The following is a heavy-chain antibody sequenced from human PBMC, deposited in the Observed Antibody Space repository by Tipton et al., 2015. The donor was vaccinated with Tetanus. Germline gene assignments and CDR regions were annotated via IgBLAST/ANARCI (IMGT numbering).Heavy chain of an antibody. V-gene: IGHV4-34*01. J-gene: IGHJ5*02. D-gene: IGHD2-2*01. CDR1: GVSFSGYY. CDR2: INHRGST. CDR3: ARSPNPAARWYNWFDP. Sequence: TLSLTCAVYGVSFSGYYWNWIRQPPGKGPEWIGEINHRGSTNYNPSLKSRVIISIDTSKNQFSLKLTSVTAADTAVYYCARSPNPAARWYNWFDPWGQGTLVTVSS.